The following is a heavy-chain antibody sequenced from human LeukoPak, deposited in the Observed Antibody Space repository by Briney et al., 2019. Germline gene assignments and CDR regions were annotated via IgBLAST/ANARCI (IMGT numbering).Heavy chain of an antibody. V-gene: IGHV3-9*01. Sequence: GGSLRLSCAGSGFTFDEQAMHWVRQAPGKGLEGVSGISWNSGSIAYADSVKGRFTISRDNAKNLLFLQMSSLRAADTALYYCVKGHCSSSSCFPNYYYYMDVWGTGTTVTVSS. CDR2: ISWNSGSI. J-gene: IGHJ6*03. CDR1: GFTFDEQA. CDR3: VKGHCSSSSCFPNYYYYMDV. D-gene: IGHD2-15*01.